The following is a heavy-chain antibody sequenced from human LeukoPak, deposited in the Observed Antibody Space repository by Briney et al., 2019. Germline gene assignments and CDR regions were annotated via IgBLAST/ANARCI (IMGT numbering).Heavy chain of an antibody. J-gene: IGHJ3*02. CDR3: ARVEGYSPGAFDI. D-gene: IGHD6-13*01. CDR1: GFTFSSYA. CDR2: ISYDGSNK. V-gene: IGHV3-30-3*01. Sequence: WGSVSLSCAASGFTFSSYAMHWVRQAPGKGLEWVAVISYDGSNKYYADSVKGRFTISRDNSKNTLYLQMNSLRAEDTAVYYCARVEGYSPGAFDIWGEGTVDPLSS.